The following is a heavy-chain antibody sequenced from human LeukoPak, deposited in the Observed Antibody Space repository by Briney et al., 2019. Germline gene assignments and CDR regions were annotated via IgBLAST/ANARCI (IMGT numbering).Heavy chain of an antibody. CDR3: ARDVDHAPDS. CDR2: INNDGSNT. V-gene: IGHV3-74*01. Sequence: GSLRLSCAASDFTFSNYWMLWVRQAPGKGLVWVSRINNDGSNTNYADSVKGRFTISRDNAKNTLYLQMNSLRAEDTAVYFCARDVDHAPDSWGQGTLVTVSS. CDR1: DFTFSNYW. D-gene: IGHD2-2*01. J-gene: IGHJ4*02.